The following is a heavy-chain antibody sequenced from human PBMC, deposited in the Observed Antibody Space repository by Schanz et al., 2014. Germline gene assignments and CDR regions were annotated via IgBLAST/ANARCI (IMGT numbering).Heavy chain of an antibody. D-gene: IGHD2-21*02. CDR1: GYTFTSYF. Sequence: QVQLVQSGAEVKKPGASLKVSCKASGYTFTSYFIHWVRQAPGQGLEWMGIINPTDGTTNYAQKFQGRVTMTRDESTSTVYMDLNSLKSEDTAVYYCARTVATTASPGCFDSWGQGTLVTVSS. J-gene: IGHJ4*02. CDR2: INPTDGTT. V-gene: IGHV1-46*03. CDR3: ARTVATTASPGCFDS.